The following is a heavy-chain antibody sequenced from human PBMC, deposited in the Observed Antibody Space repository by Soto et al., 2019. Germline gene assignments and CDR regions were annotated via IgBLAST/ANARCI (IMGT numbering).Heavy chain of an antibody. J-gene: IGHJ4*02. CDR1: GFTFDDYA. Sequence: GGSLKLSCAASGFTFDDYAMHWVRQAPGKGLEWVSGISWNSGSIGYADSVKGRFTISRDNAKNSLYLQMNSLRADDTAVYYCARDLTGYSKTPFDYWGQGTLVTVSS. CDR3: ARDLTGYSKTPFDY. D-gene: IGHD6-13*01. V-gene: IGHV3-9*01. CDR2: ISWNSGSI.